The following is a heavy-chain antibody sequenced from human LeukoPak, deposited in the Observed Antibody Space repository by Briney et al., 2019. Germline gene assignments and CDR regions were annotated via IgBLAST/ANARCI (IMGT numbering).Heavy chain of an antibody. CDR2: INHSGST. J-gene: IGHJ4*02. V-gene: IGHV4-34*01. CDR1: GGSFSGYY. D-gene: IGHD3-22*01. CDR3: ARGLKHPSSGYYYYFDY. Sequence: SETLSLTCAVYGGSFSGYYWSWIRQPPGKGLEWIGEINHSGSTNYNPPLKSRVTISVDTSKNQFSLKLSSVTAADTAVYYCARGLKHPSSGYYYYFDYWGQGTLVTVSS.